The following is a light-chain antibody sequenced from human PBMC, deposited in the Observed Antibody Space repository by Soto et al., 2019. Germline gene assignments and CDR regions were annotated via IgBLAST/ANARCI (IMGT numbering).Light chain of an antibody. J-gene: IGKJ4*01. CDR3: QQSHSTPPT. CDR1: QSISSY. CDR2: AAS. V-gene: IGKV1-39*01. Sequence: DIQMTQSPSSLSASVGDRVTITCRASQSISSYLSWYQQKPGKAPKLLIYAASSLQSGVPSGFSGSGSGTDFTLTISSLQPEDSATYYCQQSHSTPPTFGGGTKVEIK.